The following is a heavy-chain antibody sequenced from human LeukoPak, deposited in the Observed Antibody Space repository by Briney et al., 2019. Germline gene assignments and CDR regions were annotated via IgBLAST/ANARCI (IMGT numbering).Heavy chain of an antibody. CDR2: ISYDGSNK. V-gene: IGHV3-30*18. J-gene: IGHJ4*02. Sequence: PGGSLRLSCAAPGFTFSSYGMHWVRQAPGKGLEWVAVISYDGSNKYYADSAKGRFTISRDNSKNTLYLQMNSLRAEDTAVYYCAKDDYGSGSYYDYWGQGTLVTVFS. CDR3: AKDDYGSGSYYDY. CDR1: GFTFSSYG. D-gene: IGHD3-10*01.